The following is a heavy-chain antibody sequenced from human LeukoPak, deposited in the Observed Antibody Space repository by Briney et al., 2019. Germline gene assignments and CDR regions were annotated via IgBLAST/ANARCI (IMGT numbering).Heavy chain of an antibody. CDR3: ARLSSLVPAANISGWFDP. CDR2: IYTSGST. Sequence: SETLSLTCTVSGGSISSYSWSWIRQPPGKGLEWIGYIYTSGSTKYNPSLKSRVTLSLDTSKNQFSLQLSSVPAADTAVYFCARLSSLVPAANISGWFDPWGQGTLVTVSS. CDR1: GGSISSYS. J-gene: IGHJ5*02. V-gene: IGHV4-4*09. D-gene: IGHD2-2*01.